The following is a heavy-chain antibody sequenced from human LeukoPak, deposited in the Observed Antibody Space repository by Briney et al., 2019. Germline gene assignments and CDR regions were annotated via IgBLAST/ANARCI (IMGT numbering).Heavy chain of an antibody. J-gene: IGHJ4*02. CDR1: GGSISSSSYY. CDR3: AAPPTDY. V-gene: IGHV4-39*01. CDR2: IYYSGST. Sequence: SETLSLTCTVSGGSISSSSYYWGWIRQPPGKGLQWIGSIYYSGSTYYNPSLKSRVTISVDTSKNQFSLNLSSVTAADTAVYYCAAPPTDYWGQGTLVTVSS.